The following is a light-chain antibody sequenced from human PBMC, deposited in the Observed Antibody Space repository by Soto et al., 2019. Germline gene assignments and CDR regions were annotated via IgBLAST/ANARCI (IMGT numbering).Light chain of an antibody. CDR2: AAS. CDR3: QKYNSAPLT. V-gene: IGKV1-27*01. J-gene: IGKJ5*01. Sequence: DFQITQSPSTLSASVGDRVTITCRASQNIRSRLAWFQQKPGKVPKLLIYAASTLQSGVPSRFSGSGSGTDFTLTINSLQPEDVATYYCQKYNSAPLTFGQGTRLEIK. CDR1: QNIRSR.